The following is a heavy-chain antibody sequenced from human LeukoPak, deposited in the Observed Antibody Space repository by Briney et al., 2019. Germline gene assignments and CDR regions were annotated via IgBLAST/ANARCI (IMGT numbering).Heavy chain of an antibody. CDR3: AKGDLQGFRLAHSIDY. V-gene: IGHV3-23*01. Sequence: PGGSLRLSCAASGLTFSTYAVSWVRQAPGKGLEWVSAISASGGSTYYADSVKGRFTISRDNSKNTLYPQMNSLRAEDTAVYYCAKGDLQGFRLAHSIDYWGQGTLVTVSS. D-gene: IGHD6-19*01. CDR1: GLTFSTYA. CDR2: ISASGGST. J-gene: IGHJ4*02.